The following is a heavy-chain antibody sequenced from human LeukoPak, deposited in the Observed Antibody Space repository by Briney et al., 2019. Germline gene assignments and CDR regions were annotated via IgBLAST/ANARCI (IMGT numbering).Heavy chain of an antibody. CDR3: ARDTRIAAAVPFDY. CDR1: GYTLTELS. D-gene: IGHD6-13*01. J-gene: IGHJ4*02. V-gene: IGHV1-24*01. CDR2: FDPEDGET. Sequence: ASVKVSCKVSGYTLTELSMHWVRQAPGKGLEWMGGFDPEDGETIYAQKFQGRVTMTRDTSTSTVYMELSSLRSEDTAVYYCARDTRIAAAVPFDYWGQGTLVTVSS.